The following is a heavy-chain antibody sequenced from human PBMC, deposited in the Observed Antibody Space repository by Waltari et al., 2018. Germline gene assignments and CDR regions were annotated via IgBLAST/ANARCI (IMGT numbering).Heavy chain of an antibody. CDR2: VDAEDGET. V-gene: IGHV1-69-2*01. Sequence: DVQLGQSGAEVKNTGATVKISCKLSGYTFTDYYMPCGQQSTGKGLEWMGLVDAEDGETIYAEKFQGRVTITEDTSTDTAYLELSSLRAEDTAVYYCAIEGSYTDFDYWGQGTLVTVSS. D-gene: IGHD3-10*01. J-gene: IGHJ4*02. CDR1: GYTFTDYY. CDR3: AIEGSYTDFDY.